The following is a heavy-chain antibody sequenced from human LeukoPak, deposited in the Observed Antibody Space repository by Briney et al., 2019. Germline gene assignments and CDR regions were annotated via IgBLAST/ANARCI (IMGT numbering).Heavy chain of an antibody. CDR2: ITSGGITT. D-gene: IGHD6-13*01. CDR3: ARESTRGSNWDSFDY. Sequence: GGSLRLSCAASGFTFSSYEMNWVRQAPGKGLEWVSYITSGGITTQYADSVKGRFTISRDNAKSSVYLQMNSLRAEDTAIYYCARESTRGSNWDSFDYWGQGTLVTVSS. V-gene: IGHV3-48*03. J-gene: IGHJ4*02. CDR1: GFTFSSYE.